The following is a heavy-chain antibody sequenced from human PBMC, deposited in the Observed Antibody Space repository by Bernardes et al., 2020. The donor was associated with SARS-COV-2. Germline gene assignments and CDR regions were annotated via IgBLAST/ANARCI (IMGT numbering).Heavy chain of an antibody. V-gene: IGHV4-34*01. CDR3: AGGGYYGMDV. Sequence: SETLSLTCAVYGGSFSGYYWSWIRQPPGKGLEWIGEINHSGSTNYNPSLKSRVTISVDTSKNQFSLKLSSVTAADTAVYYCAGGGYYGMDVWGQGTTVTVSS. J-gene: IGHJ6*02. CDR1: GGSFSGYY. CDR2: INHSGST.